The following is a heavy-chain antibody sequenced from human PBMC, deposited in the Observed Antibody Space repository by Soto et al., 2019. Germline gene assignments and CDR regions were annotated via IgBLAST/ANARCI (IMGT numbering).Heavy chain of an antibody. CDR3: ARDIRGYDILTGYIHYYYYYSGMDV. CDR1: GYTITIYG. D-gene: IGHD3-9*01. Sequence: ASVKVSCKASGYTITIYGISWVRQAPGQGLEWMGWISAYNGNTNYAQKLQGRVTMTTDTSTSTAYMELRSLRSDDTAVYHCARDIRGYDILTGYIHYYYYYSGMDVWGQGTTVTVSS. CDR2: ISAYNGNT. J-gene: IGHJ6*02. V-gene: IGHV1-18*01.